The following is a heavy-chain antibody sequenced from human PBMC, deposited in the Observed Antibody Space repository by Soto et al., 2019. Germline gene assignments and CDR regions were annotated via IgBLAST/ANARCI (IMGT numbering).Heavy chain of an antibody. V-gene: IGHV4-30-2*01. CDR3: ARAHGSGWGAFDI. J-gene: IGHJ3*02. CDR2: IYHSGGT. Sequence: PSETLSLTCAVSGGSISSGGYSWSWIRQPPGKGLEWIGYIYHSGGTYYNPSLKSRVTISVDRSKNQFSLKLNSVTAADTAVYYCARAHGSGWGAFDIWGQGTMVTVSS. D-gene: IGHD3-10*01. CDR1: GGSISSGGYS.